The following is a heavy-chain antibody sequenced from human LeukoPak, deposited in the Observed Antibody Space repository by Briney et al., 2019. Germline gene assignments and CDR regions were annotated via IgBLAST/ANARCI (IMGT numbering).Heavy chain of an antibody. CDR3: ARGFCSGGSCYFYFDY. Sequence: ASVTVSCKASGYTFTGYYMHWVRQAPGQGRERMGWIKTNSGGTNYEQKFQGRGTITRDTSISTAYMELSRLRSDDTAVYYCARGFCSGGSCYFYFDYWGQGTLVTVSS. D-gene: IGHD2-15*01. V-gene: IGHV1-2*02. CDR1: GYTFTGYY. J-gene: IGHJ4*02. CDR2: IKTNSGGT.